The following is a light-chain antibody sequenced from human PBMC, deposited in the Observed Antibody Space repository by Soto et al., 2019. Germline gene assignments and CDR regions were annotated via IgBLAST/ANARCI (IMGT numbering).Light chain of an antibody. CDR2: SVS. CDR3: MQATQYPPYT. V-gene: IGKV2-24*01. J-gene: IGKJ2*01. Sequence: DIVMTQTPLSSPVTLGQPASISCRSSQSLLHSDGTTYLSWLQQRPGQPPRLLIYSVSNRLSGVPDRFSGSGAGTDFTLRSSRVEAEDVGVYYCMQATQYPPYTFGQGTKLEI. CDR1: QSLLHSDGTTY.